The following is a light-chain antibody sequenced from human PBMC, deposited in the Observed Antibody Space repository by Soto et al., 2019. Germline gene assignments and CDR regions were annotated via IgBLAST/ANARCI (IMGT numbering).Light chain of an antibody. J-gene: IGKJ5*01. CDR2: DAS. V-gene: IGKV3-11*01. CDR1: QSVSSNY. Sequence: ERMLYNSPGALSLSQRERATLSCRASQSVSSNYLAWYQQKPVQAPRLLIYDASNRATGIPARFSGSGSGTDFTLIISSLEPEDSAVYYCQQRSNWPPVFTFGQGTRLDI. CDR3: QQRSNWPPVFT.